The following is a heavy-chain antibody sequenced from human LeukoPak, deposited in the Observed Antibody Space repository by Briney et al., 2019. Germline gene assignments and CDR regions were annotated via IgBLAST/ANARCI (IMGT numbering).Heavy chain of an antibody. CDR1: GFTFSSYG. V-gene: IGHV3-30*02. CDR2: IRCDGSNK. CDR3: AKGGVAVAGTPYYYYYMDV. J-gene: IGHJ6*03. Sequence: PGGSLRLSCAASGFTFSSYGMHWVRQAPGKGLEWVAFIRCDGSNKYYADSVKGRFTISRDNSKNTLYLQLNSLRAEDTAVYYCAKGGVAVAGTPYYYYYMDVWGKGTTVTVSS. D-gene: IGHD6-19*01.